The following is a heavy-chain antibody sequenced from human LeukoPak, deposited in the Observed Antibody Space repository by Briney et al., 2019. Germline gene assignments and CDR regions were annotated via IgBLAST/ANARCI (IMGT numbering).Heavy chain of an antibody. V-gene: IGHV3-11*01. CDR3: ARGENGSFDR. CDR1: GFTFSDYY. D-gene: IGHD5-24*01. CDR2: ISSSGSTI. J-gene: IGHJ4*02. Sequence: GGSLRLSCAASGFTFSDYYMSWIRQAPGKGLEWVSYISSSGSTIYYADSVKGRFTISRDNAMNSVYMEMNDLTAEDTAFYYCARGENGSFDRWGQGTLVIVSS.